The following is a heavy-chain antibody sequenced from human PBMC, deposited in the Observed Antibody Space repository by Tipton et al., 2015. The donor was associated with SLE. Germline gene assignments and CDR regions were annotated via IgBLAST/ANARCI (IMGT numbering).Heavy chain of an antibody. V-gene: IGHV5-51*03. D-gene: IGHD6-13*01. J-gene: IGHJ3*02. Sequence: QLVQSGAGVKMPAESLKISCKGSGYSSTIYWIGWVRQMLGKGLEWMGIIYPGASDTRYSLSFQGQVTISANKSISTDYLQGSSLKASDIAMSYFARREQQLTHSAFDMWG. CDR1: GYSSTIYW. CDR2: IYPGASDT. CDR3: ARREQQLTHSAFDM.